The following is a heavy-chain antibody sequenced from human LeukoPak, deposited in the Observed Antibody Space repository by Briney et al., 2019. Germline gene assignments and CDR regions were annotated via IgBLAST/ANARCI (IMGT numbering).Heavy chain of an antibody. J-gene: IGHJ1*01. CDR3: ARDKVVPEYFQH. D-gene: IGHD2-15*01. CDR2: IYYSGSF. CDR1: GGSISSYY. V-gene: IGHV4-59*01. Sequence: SETLSLTCTVSGGSISSYYWSWIRQPPGKGLEWIGYIYYSGSFNYNPSLKSRVTISVDTSKNQFSLKLNSVTAADTAVYYCARDKVVPEYFQHWGQGTLVTVSS.